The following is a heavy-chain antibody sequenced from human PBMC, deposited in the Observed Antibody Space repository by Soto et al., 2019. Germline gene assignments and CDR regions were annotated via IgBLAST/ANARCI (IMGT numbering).Heavy chain of an antibody. V-gene: IGHV1-8*01. Sequence: QVQLVQSGAEVKKPGASVKVSCKASGYTFTSYDINWVRQATGQGLEWMGWMNPNSGNTGYAQKFQGIITITRNTSISTAYLELSSLRSEDTAVYYCARGLGYGEYSSSWYSLWGQGTLVTVSS. CDR3: ARGLGYGEYSSSWYSL. D-gene: IGHD6-13*01. CDR1: GYTFTSYD. CDR2: MNPNSGNT. J-gene: IGHJ4*02.